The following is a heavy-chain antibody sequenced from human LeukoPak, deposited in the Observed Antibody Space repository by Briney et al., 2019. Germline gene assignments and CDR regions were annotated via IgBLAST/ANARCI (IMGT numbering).Heavy chain of an antibody. J-gene: IGHJ5*02. CDR3: ARHFDTGGFDP. CDR2: INHSGST. CDR1: GGSFSGYY. Sequence: PSETLSLTCAVYGGSFSGYYWSWIRQPPGKGLEWIGEINHSGSTNYNPSLKSRVTVSVDTSKNQFSLKLSSVTAAGTAVYYCARHFDTGGFDPWGQGTLVTVSS. D-gene: IGHD3-10*01. V-gene: IGHV4-34*01.